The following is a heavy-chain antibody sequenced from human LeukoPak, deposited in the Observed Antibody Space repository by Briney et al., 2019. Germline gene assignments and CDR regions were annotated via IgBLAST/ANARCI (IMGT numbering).Heavy chain of an antibody. D-gene: IGHD6-13*01. J-gene: IGHJ6*02. CDR3: ARGSGSSWLGYYYYYGMDV. CDR2: IYYSGST. Sequence: SQTLSLTCTVSGGSISSGGYYWSWIRQHPGKGLEWIGYIYYSGSTYYNPSLKSRVTISVDTSKNQFSLKLSSVTAADTAVYYCARGSGSSWLGYYYYYGMDVWGQGTTVTVSS. CDR1: GGSISSGGYY. V-gene: IGHV4-31*03.